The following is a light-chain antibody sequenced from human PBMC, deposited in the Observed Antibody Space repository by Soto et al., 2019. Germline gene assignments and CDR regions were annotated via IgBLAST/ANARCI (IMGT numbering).Light chain of an antibody. Sequence: QSVLTQPASVSGSPGQSITISCSGTSSDVGGHDYVSWYQQHPGKAPKLMIYDVSKRPSGVPDRFSGSKSGNTASLTISGLQAEDEADYYCCSYAGSYTDYVFGTGTKVTVL. CDR3: CSYAGSYTDYV. J-gene: IGLJ1*01. V-gene: IGLV2-11*01. CDR1: SSDVGGHDY. CDR2: DVS.